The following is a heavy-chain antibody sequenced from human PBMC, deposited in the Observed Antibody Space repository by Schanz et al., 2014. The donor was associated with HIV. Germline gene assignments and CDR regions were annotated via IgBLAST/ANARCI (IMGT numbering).Heavy chain of an antibody. J-gene: IGHJ4*02. Sequence: QVQLVESGGGVVQPGRSLRLSCAASGFTFSSYGMHWVRQAPGKGLEWVAVIWYDGSNKYYADSVKGRFTISRDNSKNTLYLQMNSLRSEDTAVYYCARGGMVRGLGLDSWGQGTLVTVSS. CDR3: ARGGMVRGLGLDS. D-gene: IGHD3-10*01. CDR2: IWYDGSNK. CDR1: GFTFSSYG. V-gene: IGHV3-33*01.